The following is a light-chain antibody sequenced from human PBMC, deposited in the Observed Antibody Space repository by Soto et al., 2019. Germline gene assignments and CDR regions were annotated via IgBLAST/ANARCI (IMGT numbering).Light chain of an antibody. Sequence: EIVLTQSPATLSLSPGERATLSCRASQSVSSYLAWYQQKPGQAPRLLIYDASNRATGIPAMFSGSGSGTDVTLTISSLEPEDFAVYYCQQRSNWPPLTFGGGTKVEIK. V-gene: IGKV3-11*01. CDR3: QQRSNWPPLT. CDR1: QSVSSY. CDR2: DAS. J-gene: IGKJ4*01.